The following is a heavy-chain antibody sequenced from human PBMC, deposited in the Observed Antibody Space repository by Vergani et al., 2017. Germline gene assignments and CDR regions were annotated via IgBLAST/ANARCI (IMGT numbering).Heavy chain of an antibody. D-gene: IGHD2-2*02. CDR3: ARGVDIVVVPAAIPGWFDP. CDR1: GFTLSNYD. CDR2: IQFDGSNQ. J-gene: IGHJ5*02. Sequence: QVQLVESGGGVVQRGGSLRLSCATSGFTLSNYDMQWIRQGPGKGLEFVAFIQFDGSNQYYADSVKGRFTLSRDFSKNTLYLQMNSLRAEDTAVYYCARGVDIVVVPAAIPGWFDPWGQGTLVTVSS. V-gene: IGHV3-30*02.